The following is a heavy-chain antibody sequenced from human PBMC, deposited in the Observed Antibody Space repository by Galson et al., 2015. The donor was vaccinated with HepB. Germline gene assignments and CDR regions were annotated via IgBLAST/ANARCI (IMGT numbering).Heavy chain of an antibody. J-gene: IGHJ5*02. CDR3: ARGSTAYYDFWSGYQNWFDP. D-gene: IGHD3-3*01. V-gene: IGHV1-8*01. CDR2: MNPNSGNT. Sequence: SVKVSCKASGYTFTSYDINWVRQATGQGLEWMGWMNPNSGNTGYARKFQGRVTMTRNTSISTAYMELSSLRSEDTAVYYCARGSTAYYDFWSGYQNWFDPWGQGTLVTVSS. CDR1: GYTFTSYD.